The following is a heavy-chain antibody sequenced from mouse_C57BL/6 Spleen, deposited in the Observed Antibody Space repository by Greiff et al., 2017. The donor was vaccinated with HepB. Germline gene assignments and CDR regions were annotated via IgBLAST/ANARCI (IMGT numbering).Heavy chain of an antibody. J-gene: IGHJ2*01. D-gene: IGHD2-1*01. CDR2: INYDGSST. CDR1: GFTFSDYY. V-gene: IGHV5-16*01. Sequence: EVNVVESEGGLVQPGSSMKLSCTASGFTFSDYYMAWVRQVPEKGLEWVANINYDGSSTYYLDSLKSRFIISRDNAKNILYLQMSSLKSEDTATYYCARGGVYGKGFDYWGQGTTLTVSS. CDR3: ARGGVYGKGFDY.